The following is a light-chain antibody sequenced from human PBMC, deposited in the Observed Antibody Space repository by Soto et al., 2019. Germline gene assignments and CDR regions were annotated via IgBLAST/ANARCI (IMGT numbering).Light chain of an antibody. CDR3: QQYGSSPRT. CDR2: GAY. Sequence: EIVLTQSPGTLSLSPGERATLSCRASQSVSSSYLAWYQQKPGQAPRLLIYGAYSRATGIQDRFSGSGSGTDCTLTISRLEPEDLAVYYCQQYGSSPRTFGGGTKVEIK. CDR1: QSVSSSY. V-gene: IGKV3-20*01. J-gene: IGKJ4*01.